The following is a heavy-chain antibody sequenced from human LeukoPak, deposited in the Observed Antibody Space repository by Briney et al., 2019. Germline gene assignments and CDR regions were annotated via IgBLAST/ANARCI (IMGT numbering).Heavy chain of an antibody. D-gene: IGHD4-23*01. J-gene: IGHJ4*02. CDR2: IYPGDSET. Sequence: GESLKISCKVSGYTFNTHWIGWVRQIPGKGLEWMGIIYPGDSETKYSPSFQGQVTISADKSISTAYLQWSSLKASDTAMYYCARSGYHGNSFDYWGQGTLVTVSS. CDR3: ARSGYHGNSFDY. V-gene: IGHV5-51*01. CDR1: GYTFNTHW.